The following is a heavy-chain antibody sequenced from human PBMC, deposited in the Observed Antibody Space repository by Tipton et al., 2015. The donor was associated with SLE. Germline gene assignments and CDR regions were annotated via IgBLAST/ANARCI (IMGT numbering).Heavy chain of an antibody. V-gene: IGHV3-43*01. CDR3: AKSLDFWLPVGLDY. Sequence: SLRLSCAASGFTFDDYTMHWVRQAPGKGLEWVSLISWDGGSTYYADSVKGRFTISRDNSKNTLYLQMNSLRAEDTAVYYCAKSLDFWLPVGLDYWGQGTLVTVPS. J-gene: IGHJ4*02. CDR2: ISWDGGST. D-gene: IGHD3-3*01. CDR1: GFTFDDYT.